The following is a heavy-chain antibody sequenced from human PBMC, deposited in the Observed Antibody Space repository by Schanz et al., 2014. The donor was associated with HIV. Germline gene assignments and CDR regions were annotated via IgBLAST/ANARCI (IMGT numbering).Heavy chain of an antibody. J-gene: IGHJ5*02. CDR2: IWYDGSNK. CDR1: GFNFNNYA. CDR3: ARGQPLVQRWFDP. Sequence: VQLLESGGGLEQPGGSLRLSCAASGFNFNNYAMTWVRQAPGKGLEWVALIWYDGSNKIYADSVKGRFTISRDNSKNTLYLQMNSLRPEDTAVYYCARGQPLVQRWFDPWGQGTLVTVSS. D-gene: IGHD6-13*01. V-gene: IGHV3-33*08.